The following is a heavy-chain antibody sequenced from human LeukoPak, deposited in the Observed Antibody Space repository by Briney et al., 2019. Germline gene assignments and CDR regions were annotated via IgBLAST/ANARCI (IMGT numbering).Heavy chain of an antibody. D-gene: IGHD6-13*01. V-gene: IGHV1-69*13. Sequence: ASVKVSCKASGGTFSSYAISWVRQAPGQGLEWMGGIIPIFGTANYAQKFQGRVTITADESTSTAYMELSSLRSEDTAVYYCVRDARGAAAADDPFDIWGQGTLVTVSS. CDR3: VRDARGAAAADDPFDI. J-gene: IGHJ3*02. CDR1: GGTFSSYA. CDR2: IIPIFGTA.